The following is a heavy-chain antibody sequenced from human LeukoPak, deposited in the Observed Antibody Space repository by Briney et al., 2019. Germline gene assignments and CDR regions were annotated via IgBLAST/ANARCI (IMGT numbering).Heavy chain of an antibody. CDR2: IRYDGSNK. CDR3: ARDGGGSAWYQGCDY. J-gene: IGHJ4*02. D-gene: IGHD6-19*01. V-gene: IGHV3-30*02. CDR1: GFTFSSYG. Sequence: PGGSLRLSCAASGFTFSSYGMHWVRQAPGKGLEWVAFIRYDGSNKYYADSVKGRFTISRDNSKNTLYLQMNSLRAEDTAVYYCARDGGGSAWYQGCDYWGQGTLVTVSS.